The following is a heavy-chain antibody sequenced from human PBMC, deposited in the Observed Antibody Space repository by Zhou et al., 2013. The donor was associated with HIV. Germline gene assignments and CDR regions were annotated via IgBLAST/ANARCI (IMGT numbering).Heavy chain of an antibody. V-gene: IGHV1-18*01. CDR2: ISGYNGKT. D-gene: IGHD3-22*01. CDR3: HYYDSSGYYPSGFDY. Sequence: QVQLVQSGAEVKKPGASAKVSCKASGYNFTKYGISWVRQAPGQGLEWMGWISGYNGKTSYAQKFQDRVTMTTDTSTTTVYMELRSLRSEDTAVYYCHYYDSSGYYPSGFDYWGQGTLVTVSS. CDR1: GYNFTKYG. J-gene: IGHJ4*02.